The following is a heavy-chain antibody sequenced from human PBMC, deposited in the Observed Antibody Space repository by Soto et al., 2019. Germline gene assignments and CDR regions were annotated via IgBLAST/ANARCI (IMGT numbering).Heavy chain of an antibody. D-gene: IGHD5-18*01. CDR3: ARDSVTRIQLWFRENWFDP. V-gene: IGHV1-69*06. CDR1: GGTFSSYA. J-gene: IGHJ5*02. CDR2: IIPIFGTA. Sequence: SVKVSCKASGGTFSSYAISWVRQAPGQGLEWMGGIIPIFGTANYAQKFQGGVTITADKSTSTAYMELSSLRSEDTAVYYCARDSVTRIQLWFRENWFDPWGQGTLVTVSS.